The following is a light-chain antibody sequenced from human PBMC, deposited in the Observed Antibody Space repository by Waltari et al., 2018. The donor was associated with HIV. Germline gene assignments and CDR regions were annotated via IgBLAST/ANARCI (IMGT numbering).Light chain of an antibody. CDR1: QSVNSSN. J-gene: IGKJ3*01. CDR2: GAS. Sequence: ELVLTQTPGTLSLSPGESATLTCRASQSVNSSNLAWYQQKPGQAPRHLLYGASNRATGIPDRFSGSASGTEFTLSINTVEPEDFVLYFCQQFGSSRFTFGPGTKVDF. CDR3: QQFGSSRFT. V-gene: IGKV3-20*01.